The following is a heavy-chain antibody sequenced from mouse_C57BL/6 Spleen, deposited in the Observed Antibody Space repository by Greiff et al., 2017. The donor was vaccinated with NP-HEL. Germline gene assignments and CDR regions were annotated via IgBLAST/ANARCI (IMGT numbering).Heavy chain of an antibody. CDR3: ARRLGRGDWYFDV. J-gene: IGHJ1*03. CDR1: GYSITSGYY. D-gene: IGHD4-1*01. Sequence: VQLKESGPGLVKPSQSLSLTCSVTGYSITSGYYWNWIRQFPGNKLEWMGYISYDGSNNYNPSLKNRISITRDTSKNQFFLKLNSVTTEDTATYYCARRLGRGDWYFDVWGTGTTVTVSS. V-gene: IGHV3-6*01. CDR2: ISYDGSN.